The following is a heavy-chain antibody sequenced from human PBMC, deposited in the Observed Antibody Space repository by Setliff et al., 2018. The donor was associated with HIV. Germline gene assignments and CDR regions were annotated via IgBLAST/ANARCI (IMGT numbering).Heavy chain of an antibody. J-gene: IGHJ4*02. Sequence: PGGSLRLSCAASGFTFSSYAVSWVRQAPGKGLEWVANIDPDGSQQYVAESMKGRFTISRDNAKNSVYLQMNSLRAEDTAFYYCARDRGGKDYWGQGTLVTVSS. V-gene: IGHV3-7*01. CDR3: ARDRGGKDY. CDR2: IDPDGSQQ. CDR1: GFTFSSYA. D-gene: IGHD3-16*01.